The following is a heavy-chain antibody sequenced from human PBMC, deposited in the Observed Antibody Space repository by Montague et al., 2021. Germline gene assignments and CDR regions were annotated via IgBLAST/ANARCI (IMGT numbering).Heavy chain of an antibody. D-gene: IGHD3-3*01. Sequence: SETLSLTCTVSGGSISPYYWSWIRQPPGKGLEWLGYIYYIGSTNYNPSLKSRVTVSVETSKNQFSLKLSFVTAADTAVYYCARHEFIGWDSVLDGLDPWGQGTLVTVSS. J-gene: IGHJ5*02. CDR2: IYYIGST. CDR3: ARHEFIGWDSVLDGLDP. V-gene: IGHV4-59*08. CDR1: GGSISPYY.